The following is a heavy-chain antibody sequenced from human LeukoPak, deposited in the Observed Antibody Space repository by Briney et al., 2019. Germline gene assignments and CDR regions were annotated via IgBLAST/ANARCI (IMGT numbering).Heavy chain of an antibody. CDR3: ARVYLRRGSGWYYFDY. J-gene: IGHJ4*02. CDR1: GYTFTDYY. V-gene: IGHV1-2*06. D-gene: IGHD6-19*01. Sequence: ASVKVSCKASGYTFTDYYIHWVRQAPGQGLEWMGRINPNSGGTNYAQKFQGRVTMTRDTPISTAYMELSRLRSDDTAFYYCARVYLRRGSGWYYFDYWGQGTLVTVSS. CDR2: INPNSGGT.